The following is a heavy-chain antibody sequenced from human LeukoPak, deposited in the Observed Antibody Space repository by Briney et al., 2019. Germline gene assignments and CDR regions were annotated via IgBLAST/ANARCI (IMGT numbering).Heavy chain of an antibody. CDR2: INSDGSST. J-gene: IGHJ4*02. V-gene: IGHV3-74*01. CDR1: GFTFSSYW. Sequence: PGGSLRLSCAASGFTFSSYWMHWVRQAPGKGLVWVSRINSDGSSTSYADSVKGRFTISRDNAKNTLYLLMNSLRAEDTAVYYCARGYSSGWYYFDYWGQGTLVTVSS. CDR3: ARGYSSGWYYFDY. D-gene: IGHD6-19*01.